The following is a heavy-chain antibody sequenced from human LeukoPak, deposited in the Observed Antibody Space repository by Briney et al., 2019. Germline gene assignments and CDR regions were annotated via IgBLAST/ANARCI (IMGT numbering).Heavy chain of an antibody. J-gene: IGHJ3*02. CDR3: AKVGSGWYGAFDI. CDR2: INHSGST. D-gene: IGHD6-19*01. V-gene: IGHV4-34*01. CDR1: GGSFSGYY. Sequence: SETLSLTCAVYGGSFSGYYWSWIRQPPGKGLEWIGEINHSGSTNYNPSLKSRVTISVDTSKNQFSLKLSSVTAADTAVYYCAKVGSGWYGAFDIWGQGTMVTVSS.